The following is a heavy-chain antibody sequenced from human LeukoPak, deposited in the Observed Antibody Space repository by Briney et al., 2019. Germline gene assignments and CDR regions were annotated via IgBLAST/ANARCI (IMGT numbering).Heavy chain of an antibody. D-gene: IGHD1-14*01. Sequence: ASVKVSCKASGYTFTSYNMHWVRQAPGQGLEWMGIINSSGGSTSYAQKFQGRVTMTRDMSTSTVYMELSSLRSEDTAVYYCARDSNLYYYYYMDVWGKGTTVTVSS. J-gene: IGHJ6*03. CDR2: INSSGGST. CDR3: ARDSNLYYYYYMDV. CDR1: GYTFTSYN. V-gene: IGHV1-46*01.